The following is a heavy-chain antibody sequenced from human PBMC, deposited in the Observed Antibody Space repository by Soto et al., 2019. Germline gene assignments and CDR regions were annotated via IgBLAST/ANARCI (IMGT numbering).Heavy chain of an antibody. V-gene: IGHV1-69*01. Sequence: QVQLVQSGAEVKKPGSSVKVSCKASGGTFSSYAISWVRQAPGQGLEWMGGIIPIFGTANYAQKFQGRVTITADESTSTAYMELSSLRSEDTAVYYCARDLHAVGAVGAARNYYYDMDVWGQGTTVTVSS. CDR3: ARDLHAVGAVGAARNYYYDMDV. CDR1: GGTFSSYA. J-gene: IGHJ6*02. CDR2: IIPIFGTA. D-gene: IGHD6-19*01.